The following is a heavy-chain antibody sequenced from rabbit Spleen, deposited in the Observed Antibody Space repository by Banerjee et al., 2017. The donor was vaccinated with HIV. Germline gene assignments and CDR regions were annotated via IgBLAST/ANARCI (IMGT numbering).Heavy chain of an antibody. Sequence: QSLEESGGDLVKPGASLTLTCTASGVSFSISSYMCWVRQAPGKGLEWIACIDAGSSAFTYFATWAKGRFTISKTSSTTVTLQMTSLTAAYTATYFCARDLAGVIGWNFNLWGQGTLVTVS. CDR2: IDAGSSAFT. D-gene: IGHD4-1*01. V-gene: IGHV1S40*01. J-gene: IGHJ4*01. CDR1: GVSFSISSY. CDR3: ARDLAGVIGWNFNL.